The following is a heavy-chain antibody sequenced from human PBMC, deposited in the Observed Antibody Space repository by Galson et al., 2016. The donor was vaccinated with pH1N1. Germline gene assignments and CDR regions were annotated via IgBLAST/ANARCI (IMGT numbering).Heavy chain of an antibody. J-gene: IGHJ4*02. CDR3: ATSVEGSGSYYFDY. D-gene: IGHD3-22*01. V-gene: IGHV1-2*06. Sequence: SVKVSCKASGYTFTDKYLHWVRQAPGQGLEWMGRINPDSGDTRYTQKLQGRVTMTSDTSVTTAYMELTSVTYDDTAVYFCATSVEGSGSYYFDYWGQGTLVTVSS. CDR1: GYTFTDKY. CDR2: INPDSGDT.